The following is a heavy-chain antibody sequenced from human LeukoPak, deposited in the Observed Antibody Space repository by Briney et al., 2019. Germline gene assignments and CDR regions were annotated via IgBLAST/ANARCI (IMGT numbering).Heavy chain of an antibody. Sequence: ASVNVSCKASGYTFTSYGISWVRQAPGQGLEWMGWISAYNGNTNYAQKLQGRVTMTTDTSTSTAYMELRSLRSDDTAVYYCARYGSGSYSDFYYFDYWGQGTLVTVSS. D-gene: IGHD3-10*01. CDR1: GYTFTSYG. J-gene: IGHJ4*02. CDR3: ARYGSGSYSDFYYFDY. V-gene: IGHV1-18*01. CDR2: ISAYNGNT.